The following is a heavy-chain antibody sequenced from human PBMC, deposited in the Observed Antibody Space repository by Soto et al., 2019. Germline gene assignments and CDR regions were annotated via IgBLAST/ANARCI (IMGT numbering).Heavy chain of an antibody. Sequence: QVQLVQSGAEVKKPGASVKVSCKASGYTFTGYYMHWVRQVPGQGLEWMGWINPNSGGTNYAQKFQGWVTMTRDTSISTAYMELSRLRSDDTAVYYCARDQDRRSGSSGWYKGWFDPWGQGTLVTVSS. CDR1: GYTFTGYY. J-gene: IGHJ5*02. CDR3: ARDQDRRSGSSGWYKGWFDP. V-gene: IGHV1-2*04. D-gene: IGHD6-19*01. CDR2: INPNSGGT.